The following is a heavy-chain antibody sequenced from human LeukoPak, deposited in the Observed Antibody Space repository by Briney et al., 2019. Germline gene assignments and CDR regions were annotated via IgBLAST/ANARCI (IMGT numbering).Heavy chain of an antibody. V-gene: IGHV3-30*02. CDR3: AKGLPPIEATITSDY. D-gene: IGHD5-12*01. J-gene: IGHJ4*02. CDR2: IRYDGSNK. CDR1: GFTFSSYG. Sequence: GGSLRLSCAASGFTFSSYGMHWVRQAPGKGLEWVAFIRYDGSNKYYADSVKGRFTISRDNSKNTLYLQMNSLRAEDTAVYYCAKGLPPIEATITSDYWGQGTLVTVSS.